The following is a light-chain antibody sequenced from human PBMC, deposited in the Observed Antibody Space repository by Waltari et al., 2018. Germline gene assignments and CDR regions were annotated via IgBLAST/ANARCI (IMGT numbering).Light chain of an antibody. Sequence: QSVLTQPPSVSGAPGQRVTISCTGRSSTIWAGYDVHWYQQLPGTAPKPLIYGNSNRPSGVPDRFSGSKSGTSASLAITGLQAEDEADYYCQSYDSSLSEVFGTGTKVTVL. J-gene: IGLJ1*01. CDR1: SSTIWAGYD. CDR3: QSYDSSLSEV. V-gene: IGLV1-40*01. CDR2: GNS.